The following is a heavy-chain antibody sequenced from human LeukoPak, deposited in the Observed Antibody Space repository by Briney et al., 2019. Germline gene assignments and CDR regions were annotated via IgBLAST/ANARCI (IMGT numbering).Heavy chain of an antibody. V-gene: IGHV3-23*01. Sequence: PGGSLRLSCAASGFTFSNNAMSWVRQAPGKGLEWVSAISGSGGSTYYADSVKGRFTISRDNSNNTLYLQMNSLRADDTALYYCAKQYNFGSQFDGNHWGQGTLVTVSS. D-gene: IGHD1-1*01. CDR2: ISGSGGST. CDR1: GFTFSNNA. CDR3: AKQYNFGSQFDGNH. J-gene: IGHJ5*02.